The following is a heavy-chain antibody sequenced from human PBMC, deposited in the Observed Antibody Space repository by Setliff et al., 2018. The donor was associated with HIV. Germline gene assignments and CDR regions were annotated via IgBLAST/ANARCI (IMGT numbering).Heavy chain of an antibody. Sequence: SETLSLTCTVSGASISEYFWSWIRQSPGRRPEWIGHIYYTGSSKYSPSLKSRVTMSVDTSKNQFSLKLSSVTAADTAVYYCASMYSNYGRYYYYYMDVWGKGATVTVSS. CDR1: GASISEYF. D-gene: IGHD4-4*01. CDR3: ASMYSNYGRYYYYYMDV. V-gene: IGHV4-59*12. CDR2: IYYTGSS. J-gene: IGHJ6*03.